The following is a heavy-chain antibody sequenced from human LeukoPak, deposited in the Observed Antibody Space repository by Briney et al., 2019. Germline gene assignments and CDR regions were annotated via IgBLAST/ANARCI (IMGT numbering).Heavy chain of an antibody. D-gene: IGHD1-1*01. J-gene: IGHJ4*02. CDR3: ARDDDFVDY. Sequence: AVQVSYKACVWTFTEYYMHWVEQAPGQGREWMGWINPNSGGTTYAQKSRGRVTMTRDTSNSTAYMDLSRLRSDDTAVYYCARDDDFVDYWGQGSLVTVAS. CDR1: VWTFTEYY. V-gene: IGHV1-2*02. CDR2: INPNSGGT.